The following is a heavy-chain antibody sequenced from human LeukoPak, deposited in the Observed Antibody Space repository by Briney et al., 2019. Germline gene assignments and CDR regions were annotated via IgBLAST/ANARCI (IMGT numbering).Heavy chain of an antibody. CDR2: IYYSGSA. Sequence: SETLSLTCTVSGGSISSYYWSWIRQPSGKGLEWIGYIYYSGSASYNPSLKSRVTISVDTSKNQFSLKVRSVTAADTAVYYCARDWGVSARPGYMDVWGKGTTVTVSS. J-gene: IGHJ6*03. V-gene: IGHV4-59*01. CDR1: GGSISSYY. CDR3: ARDWGVSARPGYMDV. D-gene: IGHD6-6*01.